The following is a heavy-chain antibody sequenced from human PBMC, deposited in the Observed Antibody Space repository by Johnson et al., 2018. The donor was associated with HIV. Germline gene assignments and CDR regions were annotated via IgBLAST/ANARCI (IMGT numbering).Heavy chain of an antibody. D-gene: IGHD4-23*01. Sequence: QVQLVVSGGGVVQPGRSLRLSCAASGFTFSSYAMHWVRQAPGKGLEWVAVISYDGSNKYYAVSVKGRFTNSRDNSKNTLYMQMNSLRAEDTAVYYCARDGGETVVDSGAFDIWGQGTMVTVSS. CDR2: ISYDGSNK. V-gene: IGHV3-30*04. CDR1: GFTFSSYA. J-gene: IGHJ3*02. CDR3: ARDGGETVVDSGAFDI.